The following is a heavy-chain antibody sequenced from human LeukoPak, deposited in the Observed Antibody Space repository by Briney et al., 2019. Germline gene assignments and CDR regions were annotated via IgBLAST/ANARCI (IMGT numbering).Heavy chain of an antibody. Sequence: SETLSLTCTVSGGSISSSTYYWGWIRQPPGRGLEWIGSIFYSGRTYYNPSLKSRVTMSVDTSKNQFSLRLSSVNAADTAVYYCARDILATSIAAPYYWGQGTLVTVSS. CDR1: GGSISSSTYY. V-gene: IGHV4-39*07. CDR3: ARDILATSIAAPYY. J-gene: IGHJ4*02. CDR2: IFYSGRT. D-gene: IGHD6-13*01.